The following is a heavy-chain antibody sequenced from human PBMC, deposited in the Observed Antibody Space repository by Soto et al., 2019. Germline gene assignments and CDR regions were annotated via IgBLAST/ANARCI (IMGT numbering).Heavy chain of an antibody. CDR1: GGTFSSYA. J-gene: IGHJ5*02. CDR3: ARNRVYSSSLRPNNWFDP. CDR2: IIPIFGRA. D-gene: IGHD6-6*01. Sequence: QVQLVQSGAEVKKPGSSVKVSCKASGGTFSSYAISWVRQAPGQGLEWMGGIIPIFGRANYAQKFQGRVTITADESTSTAYMELSSLRSEDTAVYYCARNRVYSSSLRPNNWFDPWGQGTLVTVSS. V-gene: IGHV1-69*01.